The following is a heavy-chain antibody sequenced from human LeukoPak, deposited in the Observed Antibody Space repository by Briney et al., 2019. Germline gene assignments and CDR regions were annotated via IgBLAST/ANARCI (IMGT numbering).Heavy chain of an antibody. Sequence: PGGSLRLSCAASGFTFSSYEMNWVRQAPGKGLEWVSYISSSGSTIYYADSVKGRFTISRDNAKNSLYLQMNSLRAEDTAVYYCARDTPDYDILAGYYINYSDYWGQGTLVTVSS. CDR3: ARDTPDYDILAGYYINYSDY. D-gene: IGHD3-9*01. J-gene: IGHJ4*02. CDR2: ISSSGSTI. V-gene: IGHV3-48*03. CDR1: GFTFSSYE.